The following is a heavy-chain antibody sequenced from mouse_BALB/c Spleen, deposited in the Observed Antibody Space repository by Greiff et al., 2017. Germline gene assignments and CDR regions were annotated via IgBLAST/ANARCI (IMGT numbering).Heavy chain of an antibody. CDR2: IDPANGNT. D-gene: IGHD2-14*01. V-gene: IGHV14-3*02. Sequence: EVKLVESGAELVKPGASVKLSCTASGFNIKDTYMHWVKQRPEQGLEWIGRIDPANGNTKYDPKFQGKATITADTSSNTAYLQLSSLTSEDTAVYYCARSGRYDEAWFAYWGQGTLVTVSA. CDR3: ARSGRYDEAWFAY. J-gene: IGHJ3*01. CDR1: GFNIKDTY.